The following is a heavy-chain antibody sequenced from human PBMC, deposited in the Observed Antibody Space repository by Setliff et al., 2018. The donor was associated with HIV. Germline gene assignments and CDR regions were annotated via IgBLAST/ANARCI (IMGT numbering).Heavy chain of an antibody. D-gene: IGHD6-13*01. CDR1: GGSISSGGYY. V-gene: IGHV4-61*08. J-gene: IGHJ4*02. CDR3: ARGRGSSSSWPIDY. CDR2: IYSSGST. Sequence: PSETLSLTCTVSGGSISSGGYYWSWIRQPPGRGLEWIGYIYSSGSTNLNPPLQSRVTISIDTSKNQFSLKLSSVTAADTAVYFCARGRGSSSSWPIDYWGQGTLVTVSS.